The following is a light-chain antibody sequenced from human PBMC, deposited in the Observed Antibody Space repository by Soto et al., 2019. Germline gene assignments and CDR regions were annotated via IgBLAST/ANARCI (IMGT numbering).Light chain of an antibody. CDR1: SSDVGGYNY. Sequence: QSALTQPASVSGSPGQSITISCTGTSSDVGGYNYVSWYQQHPGKAPKLMIYEVSDRPSGVSNRFSGSKSGNTAYLTISGLQAEDEADYYCSSYTSGSTSYVFGTGTKLTVL. J-gene: IGLJ1*01. CDR2: EVS. V-gene: IGLV2-14*01. CDR3: SSYTSGSTSYV.